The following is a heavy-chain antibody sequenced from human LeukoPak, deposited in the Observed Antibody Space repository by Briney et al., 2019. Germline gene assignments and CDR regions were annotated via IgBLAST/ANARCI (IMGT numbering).Heavy chain of an antibody. CDR2: VSGSGDRT. V-gene: IGHV3-23*01. CDR3: ARDWSSYYDSSGYYYFGN. CDR1: GFTFSKYA. J-gene: IGHJ4*02. D-gene: IGHD3-22*01. Sequence: GGSLRLSCTASGFTFSKYAMNWVRQAPGKGLEWVSVVSGSGDRTYYADSVKGRFTISRDNSKNTLYLQMNSLRAEDTAVYYCARDWSSYYDSSGYYYFGNWGQGTLVTVSS.